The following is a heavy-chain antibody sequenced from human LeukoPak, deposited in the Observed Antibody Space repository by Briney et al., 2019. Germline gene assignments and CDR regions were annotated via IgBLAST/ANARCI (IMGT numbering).Heavy chain of an antibody. V-gene: IGHV3-30*03. Sequence: PGGSLRLSCAASGFTFGSSWMTWVRQAPGKGLEWVAVISYDGSNKYYADSVKGRFTISRDNSKNTLYLQMNSLRAEDTAVYYCAREGGSGGAEEEVVVYYYYYGMDVWGQGTTVTVSS. J-gene: IGHJ6*02. CDR3: AREGGSGGAEEEVVVYYYYYGMDV. CDR1: GFTFGSSW. CDR2: ISYDGSNK. D-gene: IGHD2-15*01.